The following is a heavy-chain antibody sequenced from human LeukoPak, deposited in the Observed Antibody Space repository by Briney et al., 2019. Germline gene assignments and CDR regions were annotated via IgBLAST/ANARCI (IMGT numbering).Heavy chain of an antibody. J-gene: IGHJ4*02. D-gene: IGHD5-24*01. CDR1: GFTFSSYS. V-gene: IGHV3-48*01. CDR2: ITTSTNTI. CDR3: ARWGDGYNYLSY. Sequence: GGSLRLACAASGFTFSSYSMNWVRQAPGKGLEWLSYITTSTNTIYYAHSVRGRFTIPRNNAKDSLYLQRHSLRAEDTAVYYCARWGDGYNYLSYWGQGTLVTVCS.